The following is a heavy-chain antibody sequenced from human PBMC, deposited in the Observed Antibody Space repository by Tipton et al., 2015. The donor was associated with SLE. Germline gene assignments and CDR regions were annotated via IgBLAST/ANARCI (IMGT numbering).Heavy chain of an antibody. CDR3: ARDNRNWGVEAYDI. D-gene: IGHD7-27*01. CDR2: IYYSGST. CDR1: GGSVSSGGYY. Sequence: TLSLTCTVSGGSVSSGGYYWSWIRQHPGKGLEWIGYIYYSGSTYYNPSLKSRVTISVDTSKSQFSLKLSSVTAADTAVYYCARDNRNWGVEAYDIWGQGTRV. V-gene: IGHV4-31*03. J-gene: IGHJ3*02.